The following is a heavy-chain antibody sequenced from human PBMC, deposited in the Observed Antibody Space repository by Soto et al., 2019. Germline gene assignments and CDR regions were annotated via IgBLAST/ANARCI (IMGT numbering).Heavy chain of an antibody. CDR2: IGTAGDT. D-gene: IGHD1-1*01. Sequence: EVQLVESGGGLVQPGGSLRLSCAASGFTFSSYDMHWVRQATGKGLEWVSAIGTAGDTYYPGSVKGRFTISRENAKNSLYLQMNSLRAEDTAVYYCARDRFRTGNIDAFDIWGQGTMVTVSS. V-gene: IGHV3-13*01. CDR3: ARDRFRTGNIDAFDI. CDR1: GFTFSSYD. J-gene: IGHJ3*02.